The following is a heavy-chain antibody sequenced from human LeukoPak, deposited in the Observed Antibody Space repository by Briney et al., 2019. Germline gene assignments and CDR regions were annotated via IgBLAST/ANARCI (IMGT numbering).Heavy chain of an antibody. D-gene: IGHD3-10*01. Sequence: GGSLRLSCGASGFTVNSNYMAWVRQAPGKGLEWVALIYSGGSTHYSDSVRGRFTISRHNSNNTLYLQMRSLRPDDTAVYYCARDRRGGSGSYEGNWFDPWGQGTLVTVSS. CDR1: GFTVNSNY. V-gene: IGHV3-53*04. CDR2: IYSGGST. J-gene: IGHJ5*02. CDR3: ARDRRGGSGSYEGNWFDP.